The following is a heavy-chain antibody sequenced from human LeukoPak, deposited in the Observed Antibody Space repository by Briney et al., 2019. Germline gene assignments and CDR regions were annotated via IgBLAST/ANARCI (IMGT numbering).Heavy chain of an antibody. D-gene: IGHD6-6*01. Sequence: GGSLRLSCAASGFTFSSYSMNWVRQAPGKGLEWVSSISSSSSYIYYADSVKGRFTISRDNAKNSLYLQMNSLRAEDTAVYYCATRELEYSSSSNSDAFDIWGQGTMVTVSS. CDR3: ATRELEYSSSSNSDAFDI. CDR1: GFTFSSYS. CDR2: ISSSSSYI. J-gene: IGHJ3*02. V-gene: IGHV3-21*01.